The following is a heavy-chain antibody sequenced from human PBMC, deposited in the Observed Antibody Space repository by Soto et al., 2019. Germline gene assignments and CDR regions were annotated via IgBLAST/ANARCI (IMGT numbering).Heavy chain of an antibody. CDR1: GYTFTAYG. CDR3: ARGYITMVRGVQNWFDP. D-gene: IGHD3-10*01. Sequence: ASAKVSCKTSGYTFTAYGISWVRQSPGQGLEWMGWISAYNGNTNYAQKFQGRVTMTTDTSTSTAYMELSRLRSDDTAVYYCARGYITMVRGVQNWFDPWGQGTLVTVSS. V-gene: IGHV1-18*01. CDR2: ISAYNGNT. J-gene: IGHJ5*02.